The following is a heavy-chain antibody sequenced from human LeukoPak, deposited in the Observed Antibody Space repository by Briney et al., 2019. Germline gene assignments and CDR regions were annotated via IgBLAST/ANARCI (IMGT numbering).Heavy chain of an antibody. CDR3: ARVPRGMATTYFDY. CDR1: GFTSSSYA. V-gene: IGHV3-30*01. J-gene: IGHJ4*02. CDR2: MSYDGSNK. Sequence: TGGSLRLSCAASGFTSSSYAMHWVRQAPGKGLEWVAVMSYDGSNKYYADSVKGRFTISRDNSKNTLYLQMNSLRAEDTAVYYCARVPRGMATTYFDYWGQGTLVTVSS. D-gene: IGHD5-24*01.